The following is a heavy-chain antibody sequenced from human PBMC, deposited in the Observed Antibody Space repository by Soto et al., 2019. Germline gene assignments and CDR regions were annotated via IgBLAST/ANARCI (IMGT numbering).Heavy chain of an antibody. Sequence: SVKVSCKASGGTFGSYAISWVRQAPGQGLEWMGGIIPIFGTANYAQKFQGRVTITADESTSTAYMELSSLRSEDTAVYYCARGSIFGVVITPGWFDPWGQGTLVTVSS. CDR3: ARGSIFGVVITPGWFDP. D-gene: IGHD3-3*01. CDR1: GGTFGSYA. CDR2: IIPIFGTA. V-gene: IGHV1-69*13. J-gene: IGHJ5*02.